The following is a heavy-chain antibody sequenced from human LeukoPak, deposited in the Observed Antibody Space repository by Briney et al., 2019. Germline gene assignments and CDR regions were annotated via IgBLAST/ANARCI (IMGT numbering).Heavy chain of an antibody. D-gene: IGHD3-10*01. J-gene: IGHJ4*02. CDR2: INPNSGGT. CDR3: ARDPRLDYYGSGSYPY. CDR1: GYTFTGYY. Sequence: ASVKVSCKASGYTFTGYYMHWVRQAPGQGLEWMGWINPNSGGTNYAQKFQGRVTMTRDTSISTAYMELSRLRSDDTAVYYCARDPRLDYYGSGSYPYWGQGTLVTVSS. V-gene: IGHV1-2*02.